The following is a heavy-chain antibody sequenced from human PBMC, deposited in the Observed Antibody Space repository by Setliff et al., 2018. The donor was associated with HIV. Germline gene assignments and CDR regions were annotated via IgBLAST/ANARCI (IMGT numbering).Heavy chain of an antibody. J-gene: IGHJ3*02. Sequence: GGSLRLSCAASGFTFSRYAMSWVRQAPGKGLAWVSGLSGSGVGTYYADSVKGRFTISRDNSKNTMFLQMNSLRVEDTAIYYCAKMHTAMDPDTFDIWGQGTMVTVSS. D-gene: IGHD5-18*01. CDR1: GFTFSRYA. CDR3: AKMHTAMDPDTFDI. CDR2: LSGSGVGT. V-gene: IGHV3-23*01.